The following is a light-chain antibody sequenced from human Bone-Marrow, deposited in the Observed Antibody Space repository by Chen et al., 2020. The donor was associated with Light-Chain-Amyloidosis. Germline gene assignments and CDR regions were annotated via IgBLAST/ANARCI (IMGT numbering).Light chain of an antibody. V-gene: IGKV3-20*01. J-gene: IGKJ4*01. CDR3: EQYGTKEHT. CDR1: QTLGSNY. CDR2: GSS. Sequence: EIVLTQSPGTLSLSPGERANLSCRASQTLGSNYLTWDQQKFGQAPRLLIYGSSSRATGIPDRFSGCRDWTDISFAISRLEPGKVAMYFCEQYGTKEHTYGGGTKM.